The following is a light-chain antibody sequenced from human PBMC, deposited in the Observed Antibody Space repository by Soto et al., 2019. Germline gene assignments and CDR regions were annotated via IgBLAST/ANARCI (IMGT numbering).Light chain of an antibody. J-gene: IGLJ1*01. CDR2: EVN. CDR1: SSDIGSYNL. V-gene: IGLV2-23*02. Sequence: QSALTQPASVSGSPGQSITISCTGTSSDIGSYNLVSWYQQHPGKAPKLIIYEVNKRPSGVSNRFSGSKSGNTASLTISGLQAEDEADYYCCSYAGSTTYVFGTVTKVTVL. CDR3: CSYAGSTTYV.